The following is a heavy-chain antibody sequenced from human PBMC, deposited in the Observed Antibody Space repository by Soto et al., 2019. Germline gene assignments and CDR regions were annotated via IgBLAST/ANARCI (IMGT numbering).Heavy chain of an antibody. D-gene: IGHD6-13*01. V-gene: IGHV4-59*08. J-gene: IGHJ5*02. CDR1: GGSISSYY. CDR3: ARAKAPLYISSWYWFDP. Sequence: QVQLQESGPGLVKPSETLSLTCTVSGGSISSYYWSWIRQPPGKGLEWIGYIYYSGSTNYNPSLKPRPPLSVDPSKTPSPLKLSSVTAADTAVYYCARAKAPLYISSWYWFDPWGQGPLVTVSS. CDR2: IYYSGST.